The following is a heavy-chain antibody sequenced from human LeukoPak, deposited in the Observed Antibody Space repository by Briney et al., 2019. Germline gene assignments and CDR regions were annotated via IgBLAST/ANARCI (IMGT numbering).Heavy chain of an antibody. J-gene: IGHJ4*02. V-gene: IGHV1-8*01. CDR2: MSPNSGDT. CDR3: ARAGDYGDRGYFDY. CDR1: GYTFTSYD. Sequence: GASVKVSCKASGYTFTSYDINWVRHATGQGLEWMGWMSPNSGDTGYAQKFQGRVTMTRDTSTSTVYMELSSLRSEDTAVYYCARAGDYGDRGYFDYWGQGTLVTASS. D-gene: IGHD4-17*01.